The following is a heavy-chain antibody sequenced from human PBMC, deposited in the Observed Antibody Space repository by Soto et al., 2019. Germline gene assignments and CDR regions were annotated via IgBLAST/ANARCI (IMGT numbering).Heavy chain of an antibody. Sequence: QVQLQESGPGLLKPSETLSLTCSVSGGSVNNRTYYWSWIRQPPGKRLEWIGYVYYSGTTNYNPSLKSRVSISVDTSKNQFSLSLSSVTAADTAIYYCARTTAVPNTLRSRYYFDYWGQGTLVTVSS. CDR1: GGSVNNRTYY. D-gene: IGHD4-17*01. V-gene: IGHV4-61*01. CDR3: ARTTAVPNTLRSRYYFDY. J-gene: IGHJ4*02. CDR2: VYYSGTT.